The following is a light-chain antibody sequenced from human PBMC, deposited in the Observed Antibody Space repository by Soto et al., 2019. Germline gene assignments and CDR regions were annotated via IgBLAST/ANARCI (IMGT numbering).Light chain of an antibody. J-gene: IGLJ1*01. CDR1: SSDVGGYNY. V-gene: IGLV2-14*01. Sequence: QSVLTQPASVSGSPGQPITISCTGTSSDVGGYNYVSWYQQHPGKAPKLIIYDVRNRPSGVSNRFSGSKSGNTTSLTISGLQTEDEADYYCSSYTSINTRVFGTGTKVTVL. CDR3: SSYTSINTRV. CDR2: DVR.